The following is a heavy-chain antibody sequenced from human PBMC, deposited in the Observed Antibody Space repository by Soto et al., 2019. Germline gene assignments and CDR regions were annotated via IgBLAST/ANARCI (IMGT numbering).Heavy chain of an antibody. Sequence: GGSLRLSCAATGFTFNSYGMHWVRQAPGKGLEWVAVISYDGSDKYYADSVKGRFTISRDNSKNTLYLQMNSLRAEDTAVYYCSKDLDGLQGLVDSSFCFDYWGQGTLVTVSS. CDR3: SKDLDGLQGLVDSSFCFDY. CDR1: GFTFNSYG. V-gene: IGHV3-30*18. D-gene: IGHD3-16*02. J-gene: IGHJ4*02. CDR2: ISYDGSDK.